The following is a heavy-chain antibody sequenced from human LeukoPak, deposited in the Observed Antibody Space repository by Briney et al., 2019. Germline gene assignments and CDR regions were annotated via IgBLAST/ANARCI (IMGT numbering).Heavy chain of an antibody. CDR1: GFTFSSYG. Sequence: GGSLRLSCAASGFTFSSYGMHWVRQAPGKGLEWVAVISYDGSNKYYADSVKGRFTISRDNSKNTLYLQMNSLRAEDTAVYYCAKDWAAWPSSFDYWGQGTLVTVSS. V-gene: IGHV3-30*18. CDR2: ISYDGSNK. CDR3: AKDWAAWPSSFDY. J-gene: IGHJ4*02. D-gene: IGHD6-13*01.